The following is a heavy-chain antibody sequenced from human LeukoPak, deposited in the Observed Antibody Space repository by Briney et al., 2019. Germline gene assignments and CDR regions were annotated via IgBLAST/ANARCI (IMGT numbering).Heavy chain of an antibody. CDR2: IYSGGST. V-gene: IGHV3-53*01. Sequence: PGGSLRLSCAASGFTVSSNYMSWVRQAPGKGLEWVSVIYSGGSTYYADSVKGRFTISRDNAKNTLYLQMNSLRAEDTAVYYCARDSLSDFWSGYYSYYYYGMDVWGQGTTVTVSS. CDR1: GFTVSSNY. D-gene: IGHD3-3*01. CDR3: ARDSLSDFWSGYYSYYYYGMDV. J-gene: IGHJ6*02.